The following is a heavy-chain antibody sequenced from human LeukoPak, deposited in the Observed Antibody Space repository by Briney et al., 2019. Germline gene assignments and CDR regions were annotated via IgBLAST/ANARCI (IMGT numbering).Heavy chain of an antibody. CDR3: ARDSTYYDFWSGPGENYYGMDV. CDR1: GGSISSYY. D-gene: IGHD3-3*01. V-gene: IGHV4-4*07. Sequence: SETLSLTCTVSGGSISSYYWSWIRQPAGKGLEWIGRIYTSGRTNYNPSLKSRVTMSVDTSKNQFSLKLSSVTAADTAVYYCARDSTYYDFWSGPGENYYGMDVWGQGTTVTVSS. J-gene: IGHJ6*02. CDR2: IYTSGRT.